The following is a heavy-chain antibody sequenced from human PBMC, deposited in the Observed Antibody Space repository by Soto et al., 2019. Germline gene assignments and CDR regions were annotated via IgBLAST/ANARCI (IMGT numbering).Heavy chain of an antibody. D-gene: IGHD4-4*01. CDR3: ARLQYYYYGMDV. CDR2: IYYSGST. Sequence: SETLSLPCTVSGGSISSSSYYWGWIRQPPGKGLEWIGSIYYSGSTYYNPSLKSRVTISVDTSKNQFSLKLSSVTAADTAVYYCARLQYYYYGMDVWGQGTTVTVSS. V-gene: IGHV4-39*01. J-gene: IGHJ6*02. CDR1: GGSISSSSYY.